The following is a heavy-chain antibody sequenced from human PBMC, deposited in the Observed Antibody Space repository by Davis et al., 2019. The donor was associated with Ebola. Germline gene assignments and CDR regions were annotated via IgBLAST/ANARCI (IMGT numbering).Heavy chain of an antibody. Sequence: GESLKISCAASGFTFSSYGMHWVRQAPGKGLEWVAVISYDGSNKYYADSVKGRFTISRDNAQNSLYLQMNSLRDEDTAVYYCACTIFDAFDIWGQGTMVTVSS. J-gene: IGHJ3*02. D-gene: IGHD3-3*01. V-gene: IGHV3-30*03. CDR3: ACTIFDAFDI. CDR2: ISYDGSNK. CDR1: GFTFSSYG.